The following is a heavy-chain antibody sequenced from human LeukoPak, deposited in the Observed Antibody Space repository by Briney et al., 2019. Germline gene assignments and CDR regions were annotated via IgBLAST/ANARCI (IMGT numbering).Heavy chain of an antibody. V-gene: IGHV1-69*13. CDR2: VVPIFATI. Sequence: SVKVSCKTSGGTFGSFAIAWLRQAPGQGLEWMGGVVPIFATINYAQEFQGRVSITADESTSTVYMELNSLRSDDTGVYFCARGPPLTYDHTPEGYYHYYMDVWGKGTTVTISS. CDR1: GGTFGSFA. D-gene: IGHD1-14*01. CDR3: ARGPPLTYDHTPEGYYHYYMDV. J-gene: IGHJ6*03.